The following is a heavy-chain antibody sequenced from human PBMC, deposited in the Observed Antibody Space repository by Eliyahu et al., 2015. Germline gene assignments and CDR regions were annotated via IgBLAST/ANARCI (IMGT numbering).Heavy chain of an antibody. V-gene: IGHV1-69*06. J-gene: IGHJ4*02. CDR3: ASGVGSSTGSAFDY. CDR2: IIPIFGTA. Sequence: QVQLVQSGAEVKKPGSSVKVSCKASGXTFXSYAISWVRQAPGQGLEWMGGIIPIFGTANYAQKFQGRVTITADKSTSTAYMELSSLRSEDTAVYYCASGVGSSTGSAFDYWGQGTLVTVSS. D-gene: IGHD2-2*01. CDR1: GXTFXSYA.